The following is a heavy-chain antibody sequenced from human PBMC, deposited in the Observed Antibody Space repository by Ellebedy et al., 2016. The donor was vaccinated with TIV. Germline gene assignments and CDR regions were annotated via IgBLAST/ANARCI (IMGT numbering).Heavy chain of an antibody. V-gene: IGHV3-7*03. D-gene: IGHD1-14*01. J-gene: IGHJ4*02. CDR2: INHDGSEN. CDR1: GFTFSRYW. CDR3: VRGTPMPGLDY. Sequence: GESLKISCAVSGFTFSRYWMNWVRQAPGKGLEWVAKINHDGSENSYADSVKGRFTISRDNADNLLYLQMHNLRAEDTAIYYCVRGTPMPGLDYWGQGTLVTVSS.